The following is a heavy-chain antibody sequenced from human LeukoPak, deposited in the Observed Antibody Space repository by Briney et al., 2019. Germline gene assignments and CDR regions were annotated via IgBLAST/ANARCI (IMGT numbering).Heavy chain of an antibody. CDR3: AKGLRGYSYGYDY. CDR2: ISWSSGSI. D-gene: IGHD5-18*01. Sequence: GGSLRLSCAASGFTFDDYGMHWVRQTPGKGLEWVSYISWSSGSIFYADSVKGRFTISRDNAKKSLYLQMNSLRAEDTALYYCAKGLRGYSYGYDYWGQGTLVTVSS. CDR1: GFTFDDYG. J-gene: IGHJ4*02. V-gene: IGHV3-9*01.